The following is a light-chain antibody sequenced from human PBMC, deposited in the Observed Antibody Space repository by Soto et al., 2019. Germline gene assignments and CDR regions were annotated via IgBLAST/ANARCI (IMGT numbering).Light chain of an antibody. CDR3: QQYGSSLTWT. Sequence: MVMTQSPGTLSVSPGEGATLSCRASQSVSGNLAWYQQKPGQAPRLLIYGTSIRATGVPARFSGGGSGTDFTLTISRLEPEDFAVYYCQQYGSSLTWTFGQGTKVDIK. CDR1: QSVSGN. CDR2: GTS. V-gene: IGKV3-20*01. J-gene: IGKJ1*01.